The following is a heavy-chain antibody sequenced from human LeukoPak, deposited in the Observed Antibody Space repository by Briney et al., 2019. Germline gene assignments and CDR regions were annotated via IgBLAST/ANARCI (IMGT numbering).Heavy chain of an antibody. CDR2: IYYSGTT. V-gene: IGHV4-59*02. Sequence: SETLSLTCTVSGGSVSSYYWSWIRQPPGKGLEWIGYIYYSGTTGYNPSLKSRLTMSVDTSKNQFSLKLNSVTAADTAIYYCAGFYXFWSAYYWFDPWGQGTLVTVSS. D-gene: IGHD3-3*01. J-gene: IGHJ5*02. CDR1: GGSVSSYY. CDR3: AGFYXFWSAYYWFDP.